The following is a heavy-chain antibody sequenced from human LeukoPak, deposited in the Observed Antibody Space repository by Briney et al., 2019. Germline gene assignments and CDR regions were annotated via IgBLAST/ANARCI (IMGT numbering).Heavy chain of an antibody. CDR2: INSDGSWT. CDR1: GNYW. Sequence: GGSLRLSCAASGNYWMHWVRQAPGKGLVWVSHINSDGSWTSYADSVKGRFTISKDNAKNTVYLQMNNLRAKDTAVYYCARVYDVLTGGFDHWGQGALVTVSS. V-gene: IGHV3-74*01. CDR3: ARVYDVLTGGFDH. D-gene: IGHD3-9*01. J-gene: IGHJ4*02.